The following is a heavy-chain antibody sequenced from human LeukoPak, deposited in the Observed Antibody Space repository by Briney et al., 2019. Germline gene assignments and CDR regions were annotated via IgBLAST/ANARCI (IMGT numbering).Heavy chain of an antibody. V-gene: IGHV3-66*01. CDR1: GFTVSSNY. CDR2: IYSGGST. J-gene: IGHJ4*02. CDR3: AREAAVAGIFDY. Sequence: AGSLRLSCAASGFTVSSNYMSWVRQAPGKGLEWVSVIYSGGSTYYADSVKGRFTISRDNSKNTLYLQMNSLRAEDTAVYYCAREAAVAGIFDYWGQGTLVTVSS. D-gene: IGHD6-19*01.